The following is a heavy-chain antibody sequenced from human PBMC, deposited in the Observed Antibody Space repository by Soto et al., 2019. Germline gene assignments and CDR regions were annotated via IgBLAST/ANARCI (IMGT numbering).Heavy chain of an antibody. Sequence: SETLSLTCTVSGDSISSNGYYWDWIRQPPGKGLGWIGSIFYTGSTYYNPSVKSRGTVSVDTAKNQFSLKLSSVTAADTAVYYCARALDGDYGYYRRAVIHYFDYWGQGTLVTVSS. CDR3: ARALDGDYGYYRRAVIHYFDY. V-gene: IGHV4-39*01. D-gene: IGHD4-17*01. CDR1: GDSISSNGYY. J-gene: IGHJ4*02. CDR2: IFYTGST.